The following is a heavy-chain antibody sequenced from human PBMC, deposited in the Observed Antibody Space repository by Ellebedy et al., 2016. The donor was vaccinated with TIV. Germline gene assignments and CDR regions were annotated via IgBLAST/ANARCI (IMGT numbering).Heavy chain of an antibody. CDR2: ISAYNGNT. CDR1: GYTFTSYG. J-gene: IGHJ1*01. CDR3: ALDCNAGTCTSEYFQH. V-gene: IGHV1-18*04. Sequence: AASVKVSCKASGYTFTSYGVTWVRQAPGQGLEWMGWISAYNGNTNYAQKLQGRVTMTTDTSTSTAYMELRSLRSDDTAVYNCALDCNAGTCTSEYFQHWGQGTLVTVSS. D-gene: IGHD2-15*01.